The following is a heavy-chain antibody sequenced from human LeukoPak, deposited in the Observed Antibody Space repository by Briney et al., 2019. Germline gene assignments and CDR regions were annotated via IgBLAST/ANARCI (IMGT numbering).Heavy chain of an antibody. CDR1: GFTFSSYW. Sequence: GGSLRLSCAVSGFTFSSYWMTWVRQAPGKGLEWVASIKEDGSEKYYEDSVKGRFTISRDNAKNSLYLQMNSLRAEDTAVYYCARDSSSSYYYYYGMDVWGQGTTVTVSS. J-gene: IGHJ6*02. CDR2: IKEDGSEK. CDR3: ARDSSSSYYYYYGMDV. D-gene: IGHD6-6*01. V-gene: IGHV3-7*01.